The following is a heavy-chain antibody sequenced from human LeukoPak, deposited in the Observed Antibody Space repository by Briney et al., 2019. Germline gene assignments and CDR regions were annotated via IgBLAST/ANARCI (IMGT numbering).Heavy chain of an antibody. CDR1: GFTFSSYS. J-gene: IGHJ4*02. CDR3: ARAARVRGANPMRYYFDY. Sequence: GGSLRLSCAASGFTFSSYSMNWVRQAPGKGLEWVSYISSSSSTIYYADSVKGRFTISRDNAKNSLYMKMNSLRAEDTALYYCARAARVRGANPMRYYFDYWGQGTLVTVSS. V-gene: IGHV3-48*01. D-gene: IGHD3-10*01. CDR2: ISSSSSTI.